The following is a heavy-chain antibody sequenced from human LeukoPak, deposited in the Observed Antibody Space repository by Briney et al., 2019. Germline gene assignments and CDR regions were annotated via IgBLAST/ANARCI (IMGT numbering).Heavy chain of an antibody. CDR1: GFTVSSNY. J-gene: IGHJ2*01. CDR3: ARESGAYCGGDCYSRAFWYFDL. V-gene: IGHV3-66*01. CDR2: VYSGGST. Sequence: GGSLRLSCAASGFTVSSNYMSWIRQAPGKGLEWVSVVYSGGSTYYADSVKGRFTISRDNSKNTLYLQMNSLSAEDTAVYYCARESGAYCGGDCYSRAFWYFDLWGRGTLVTVSS. D-gene: IGHD2-21*02.